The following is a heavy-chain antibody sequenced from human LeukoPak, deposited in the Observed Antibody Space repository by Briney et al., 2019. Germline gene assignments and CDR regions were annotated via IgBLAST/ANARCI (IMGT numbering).Heavy chain of an antibody. J-gene: IGHJ4*02. Sequence: GGSLRLPCVASGFTFGKYWMSWVLQAPGKGLEWVANIKLDGSEKNYVDSVKGRFTISRDNTKNSLYLQMNSLRVEDTAVFYCARDQYDTWSRRGNFDSWGQGTLVIVSS. CDR2: IKLDGSEK. CDR1: GFTFGKYW. D-gene: IGHD3-3*01. CDR3: ARDQYDTWSRRGNFDS. V-gene: IGHV3-7*03.